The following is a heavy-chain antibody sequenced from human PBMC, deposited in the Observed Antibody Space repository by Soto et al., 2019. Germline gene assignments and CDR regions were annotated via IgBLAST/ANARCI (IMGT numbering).Heavy chain of an antibody. CDR2: ISGSGGAT. J-gene: IGHJ4*02. Sequence: EVQLLESGGGLVQPGGFLRLSCAASGFTFSEYGMAWVRQAPGKGLEWISGISGSGGATYYADSVQGRFTISKDFSKNTLYLQMSGLRAEDTAVYYCGKLRTGYALYYFDFWGQGAVVTVSS. CDR1: GFTFSEYG. D-gene: IGHD3-9*01. V-gene: IGHV3-23*01. CDR3: GKLRTGYALYYFDF.